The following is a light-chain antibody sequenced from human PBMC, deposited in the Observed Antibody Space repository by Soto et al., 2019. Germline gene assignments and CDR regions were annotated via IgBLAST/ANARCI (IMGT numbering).Light chain of an antibody. V-gene: IGLV2-11*01. CDR2: EVS. Sequence: QSALTQPRSVSGSPGQSVTISCTGTSSDVGGYNYVSWYQQYPGKAPKLMIYEVSKRPSRVPDRFSGSKSGNTASLTISGVQAEDKADYYCCSYAGRPYVFGTGTKLTVL. CDR3: CSYAGRPYV. J-gene: IGLJ1*01. CDR1: SSDVGGYNY.